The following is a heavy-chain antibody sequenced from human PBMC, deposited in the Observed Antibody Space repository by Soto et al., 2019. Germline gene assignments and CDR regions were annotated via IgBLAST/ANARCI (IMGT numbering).Heavy chain of an antibody. CDR3: ARDYIVVVVAGRGFDY. CDR2: ISAYNGNT. V-gene: IGHV1-18*01. D-gene: IGHD2-15*01. CDR1: GYTFTSYG. J-gene: IGHJ4*02. Sequence: ASVKVSCKASGYTFTSYGISWVRQATGQGLEWMGWISAYNGNTNYAQKLQGRVTMTTDTSTSTAYMELRSLRSDDTAVYYCARDYIVVVVAGRGFDYWGQGTLVTVSS.